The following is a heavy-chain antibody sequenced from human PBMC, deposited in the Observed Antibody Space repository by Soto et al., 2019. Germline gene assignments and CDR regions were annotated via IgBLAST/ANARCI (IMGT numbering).Heavy chain of an antibody. CDR2: LKRDGRER. D-gene: IGHD1-26*01. CDR1: GFTFGDYW. V-gene: IGHV3-7*03. J-gene: IGHJ4*02. Sequence: GGSLRLSCAASGFTFGDYWMTWVRQAPGKGLEWVANLKRDGRERYYVDSVKGRFSVSRDNAKNSLYLQMNNLRPEDTAVYHCAPDVHEIIGRVVRRLDSWGQGTLVTVSS. CDR3: APDVHEIIGRVVRRLDS.